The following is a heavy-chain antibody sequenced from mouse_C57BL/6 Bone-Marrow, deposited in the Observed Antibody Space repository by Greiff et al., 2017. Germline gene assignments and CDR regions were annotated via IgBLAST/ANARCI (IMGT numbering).Heavy chain of an antibody. CDR1: GYTFTDYS. J-gene: IGHJ4*01. CDR3: AREGNYGGAMDY. V-gene: IGHV1-19*01. Sequence: VQLKQSGPVLVKPGASVKMSCKASGYTFTDYSMNWVKQSHGKSLEWIGVINPYNGGTSYNQKFKGKATLNVDKSSSTAYMELNSLTSEDSAVYDCAREGNYGGAMDYWGQGTSVTVSS. CDR2: INPYNGGT. D-gene: IGHD2-1*01.